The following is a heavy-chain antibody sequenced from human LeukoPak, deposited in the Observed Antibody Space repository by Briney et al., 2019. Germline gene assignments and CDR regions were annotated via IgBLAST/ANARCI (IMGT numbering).Heavy chain of an antibody. CDR3: ARDRYYDSSGKNPFAKYFDH. V-gene: IGHV1-69*08. CDR2: IDPIFGTS. D-gene: IGHD3-22*01. CDR1: GGNLFTHT. J-gene: IGHJ1*01. Sequence: GASVKVSCKASGGNLFTHTISWVRQAPGQGLEWMGRIDPIFGTSNYAQQLQDRVTITADKSTNTAYMELSSLRSEDTALYYCARDRYYDSSGKNPFAKYFDHWGQGTLVTVSS.